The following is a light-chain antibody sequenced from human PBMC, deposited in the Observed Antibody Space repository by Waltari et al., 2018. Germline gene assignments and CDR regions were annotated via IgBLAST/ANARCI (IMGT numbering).Light chain of an antibody. CDR1: SSDVGSYNL. Sequence: QSALTQPASVSGSPGQSITISCTGTSSDVGSYNLVSWYQQNPGEDPKLMIYEVNKRPSVVADRFSASKAGNTATLTISGLQAEDEADYYCSSHTSDLSCLFGGGTKVTVL. CDR3: SSHTSDLSCL. V-gene: IGLV2-23*02. J-gene: IGLJ3*02. CDR2: EVN.